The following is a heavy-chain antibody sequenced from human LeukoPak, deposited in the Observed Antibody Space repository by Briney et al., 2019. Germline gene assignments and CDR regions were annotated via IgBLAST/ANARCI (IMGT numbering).Heavy chain of an antibody. CDR3: ARTSSRYYYDSSGYDFDY. V-gene: IGHV3-7*01. D-gene: IGHD3-22*01. CDR2: IKQDGSEK. Sequence: PGGSLRLSCAASGFTFSSYWMSWVRQAPGKGLEWVANIKQDGSEKYYVDSVKGRFTISGDNAKNSLYLQMNSLRAEDTAVYYCARTSSRYYYDSSGYDFDYWGQGTLVTVSS. J-gene: IGHJ4*02. CDR1: GFTFSSYW.